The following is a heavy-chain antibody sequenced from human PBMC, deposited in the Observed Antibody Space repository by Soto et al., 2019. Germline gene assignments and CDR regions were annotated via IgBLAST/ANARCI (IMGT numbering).Heavy chain of an antibody. V-gene: IGHV2-5*02. CDR2: IYWDDDK. CDR1: GLSLSSTRMA. Sequence: QITLRESGATLVKPTQTLTLTCTFSGLSLSSTRMAVGWFGQPPGKALEWLALIYWDDDKRYSPFLKSRLTSTNDTSKDQVVLTLSIIDPMDTARYYCAHIVVAGLGYYFDYWGQGTLVTVSS. CDR3: AHIVVAGLGYYFDY. D-gene: IGHD6-19*01. J-gene: IGHJ4*02.